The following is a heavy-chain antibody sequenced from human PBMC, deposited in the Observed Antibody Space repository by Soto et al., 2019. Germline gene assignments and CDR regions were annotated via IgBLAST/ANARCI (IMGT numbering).Heavy chain of an antibody. V-gene: IGHV1-69*12. D-gene: IGHD5-12*01. J-gene: IGHJ2*01. CDR2: IITIFGTV. Sequence: VQMVQSGAEVKKPGSSVKVSCKASGGTFSNYPISWVRQAPGQGLEWMGGIITIFGTVNYAKKFQGKVTINADQPTSTAYRELSCLRSEDTAVYYCARRNHSWLQLWYFDLWFLGTLVTLSS. CDR1: GGTFSNYP. CDR3: ARRNHSWLQLWYFDL.